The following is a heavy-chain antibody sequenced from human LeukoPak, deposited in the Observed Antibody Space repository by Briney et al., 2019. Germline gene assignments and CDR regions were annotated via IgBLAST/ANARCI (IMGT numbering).Heavy chain of an antibody. Sequence: GGSLRLSCGASGFTFSSYSMNWVRQAPGKGREWVSFISTSGATIYYADSVKGRFTISRDNAKNSLYLQMSSLRAEDTAVYYCAREGPYSSSNDWGQGTLVTVSS. CDR1: GFTFSSYS. J-gene: IGHJ4*02. D-gene: IGHD6-6*01. CDR3: AREGPYSSSND. CDR2: ISTSGATI. V-gene: IGHV3-48*01.